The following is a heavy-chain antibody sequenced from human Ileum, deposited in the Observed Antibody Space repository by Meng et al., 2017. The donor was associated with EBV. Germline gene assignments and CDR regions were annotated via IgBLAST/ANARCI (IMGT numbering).Heavy chain of an antibody. D-gene: IGHD4-17*01. J-gene: IGHJ5*02. CDR3: ASGRDYAWRS. Sequence: QVQLQESGPGLVKPSGTLSLTCAVSGDSISSNNWWSWVRQPPGKGLEWIGEIYHSGSTNYNPSFKSRVTMSVDKSKNQISLNLSSVTAADTAVYYCASGRDYAWRSWGRGTLVTVSS. CDR1: GDSISSNNW. V-gene: IGHV4-4*02. CDR2: IYHSGST.